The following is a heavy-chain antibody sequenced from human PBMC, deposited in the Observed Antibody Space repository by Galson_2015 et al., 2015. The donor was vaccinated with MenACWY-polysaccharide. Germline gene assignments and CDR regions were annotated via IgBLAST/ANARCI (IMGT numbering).Heavy chain of an antibody. Sequence: SLRLSCAASGFTFSSYDMNWVRQAPGKGLEWVADVTCSSSNKYYADSVKGRFTISRDNSKNTLYLQMSSLRAEDTAVYYCAKERYLTTGGDYLAAYFDYWGQGTLVTVSS. J-gene: IGHJ4*02. CDR3: AKERYLTTGGDYLAAYFDY. V-gene: IGHV3-30*18. CDR2: VTCSSSNK. D-gene: IGHD4-17*01. CDR1: GFTFSSYD.